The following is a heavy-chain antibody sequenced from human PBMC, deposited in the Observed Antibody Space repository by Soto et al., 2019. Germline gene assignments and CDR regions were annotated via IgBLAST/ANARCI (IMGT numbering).Heavy chain of an antibody. D-gene: IGHD2-2*01. CDR1: GYTFTSYG. J-gene: IGHJ6*02. Sequence: SVKVSCKASGYTFTSYGISWVRQAPGQGLEWIGWIVVGSGNTNYAQKFQERVTITRDMSTSTAYVELSSLRSEDTAVYYCAAGYCISTSCPPPPYYYYGMDVWGQGTTVTVSS. CDR3: AAGYCISTSCPPPPYYYYGMDV. V-gene: IGHV1-58*02. CDR2: IVVGSGNT.